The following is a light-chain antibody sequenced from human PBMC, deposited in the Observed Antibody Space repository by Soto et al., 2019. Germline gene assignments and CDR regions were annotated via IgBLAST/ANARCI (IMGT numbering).Light chain of an antibody. V-gene: IGKV3-20*01. CDR2: GAS. CDR3: QQYGSSST. Sequence: EIVLTQSPGTLSLSPCERSTLSGRASQSVSSSYLAWYQQKPGQAPRLLIYGASSRATGIPDRFSGSGSGTDFTLTISRLEPEDFAVYYCQQYGSSSTFGQGTRLEIK. CDR1: QSVSSSY. J-gene: IGKJ5*01.